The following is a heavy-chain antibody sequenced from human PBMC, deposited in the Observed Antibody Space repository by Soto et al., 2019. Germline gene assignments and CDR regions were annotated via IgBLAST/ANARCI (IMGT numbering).Heavy chain of an antibody. Sequence: QVQLVQSGAEVKKPGSSVKVSCKASGGTFSSYTISWVRQAPGQGLEWMGRISPILGIANYAQKFQGRVTITADKSTSTAYMELSSQRSEDTAVYYCARDKVRYCSSTSCLLRNWFDPWGQGTLVTVSS. V-gene: IGHV1-69*08. CDR3: ARDKVRYCSSTSCLLRNWFDP. CDR2: ISPILGIA. D-gene: IGHD2-2*01. CDR1: GGTFSSYT. J-gene: IGHJ5*02.